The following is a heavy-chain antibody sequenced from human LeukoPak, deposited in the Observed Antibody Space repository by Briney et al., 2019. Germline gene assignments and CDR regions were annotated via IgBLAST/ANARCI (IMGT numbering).Heavy chain of an antibody. V-gene: IGHV3-64*01. J-gene: IGHJ4*02. CDR2: ISSDGGIT. CDR3: ARGYYDSGGYYFDY. Sequence: PGGSLRLSCDASGFGFSTYAMHWFRQAPGKGLEYVSAISSDGGITYYANSVEGRFTISRDNSKNTLYLQMGSLRAEDMAVYFCARGYYDSGGYYFDYWGQGTLVTVSS. D-gene: IGHD3-22*01. CDR1: GFGFSTYA.